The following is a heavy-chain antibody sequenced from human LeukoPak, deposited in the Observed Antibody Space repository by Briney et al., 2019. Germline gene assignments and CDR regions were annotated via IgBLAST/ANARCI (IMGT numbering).Heavy chain of an antibody. D-gene: IGHD2-21*02. CDR2: VSGRGGRT. J-gene: IGHJ3*02. CDR1: GFDFSAFA. V-gene: IGHV3-23*01. Sequence: GGSLRLSCVASGFDFSAFAISWVRQAPGKGLEWVSAVSGRGGRTYYADSVRGRFTISRDNSKKTVFLQMDSLRADDTAIYYCAKGGAAMTDAPHGDVVTTTLDGFDIWGQGTMVTVSS. CDR3: AKGGAAMTDAPHGDVVTTTLDGFDI.